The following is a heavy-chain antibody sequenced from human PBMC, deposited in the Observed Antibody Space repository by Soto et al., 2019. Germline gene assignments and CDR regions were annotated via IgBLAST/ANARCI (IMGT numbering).Heavy chain of an antibody. Sequence: ASVKVSCKVSGYTLTELSMHWVRQAPGKGLEWMGGFDPEDGETIYAQKFQGRVTMTEDTSTDTAYMELSSLRSEDTAVYYCATVGSGSYFFLVDGLRSDYYGMDVWGQGTTVTVSS. J-gene: IGHJ6*02. D-gene: IGHD1-26*01. V-gene: IGHV1-24*01. CDR3: ATVGSGSYFFLVDGLRSDYYGMDV. CDR1: GYTLTELS. CDR2: FDPEDGET.